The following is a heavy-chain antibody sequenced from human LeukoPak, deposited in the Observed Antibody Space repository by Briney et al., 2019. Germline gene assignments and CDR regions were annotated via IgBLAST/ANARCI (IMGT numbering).Heavy chain of an antibody. J-gene: IGHJ4*02. CDR3: ARDRVRSEGPGEFDY. CDR2: IQQDGSGK. Sequence: AGGSLRLSCVASGFTFSSYWMSWVRQAPGKGLEWVANIQQDGSGKYYVDSVKGRFTISRDNAKNSLYLQMNSLRAEDTAVYYCARDRVRSEGPGEFDYWGQGTLVTVSS. CDR1: GFTFSSYW. D-gene: IGHD7-27*01. V-gene: IGHV3-7*01.